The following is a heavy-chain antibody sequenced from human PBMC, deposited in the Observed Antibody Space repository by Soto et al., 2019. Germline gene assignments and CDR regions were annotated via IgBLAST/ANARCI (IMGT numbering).Heavy chain of an antibody. CDR1: GFTFSSYG. V-gene: IGHV3-33*06. CDR2: MWYDGSNK. CDR3: AKEFWSGPFDY. Sequence: PEGSLRLSCAASGFTFSSYGMHWVRQAPGKGLEWVAVMWYDGSNKYYADSVKGRFTISRDNSKNTLYLQMNSLRAEDTAVYYCAKEFWSGPFDYWGQGTLVTVSS. J-gene: IGHJ4*02. D-gene: IGHD3-3*01.